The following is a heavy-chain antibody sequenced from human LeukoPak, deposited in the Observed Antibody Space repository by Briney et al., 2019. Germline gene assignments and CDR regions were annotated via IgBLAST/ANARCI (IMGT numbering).Heavy chain of an antibody. J-gene: IGHJ4*02. Sequence: GGSLRLSCAASGFTFDDYAMHWVRQAPGKGLEWVSGISWNSGSIGYADSVKGRFTISRDNAKNSLYLQMNSLRAEDTAVYYCARDWALGSSWYKDLGYWGQGTLVTVPS. CDR1: GFTFDDYA. D-gene: IGHD6-13*01. V-gene: IGHV3-9*01. CDR2: ISWNSGSI. CDR3: ARDWALGSSWYKDLGY.